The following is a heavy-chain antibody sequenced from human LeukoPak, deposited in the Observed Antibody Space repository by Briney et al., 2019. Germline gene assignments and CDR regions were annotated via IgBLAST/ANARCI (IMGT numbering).Heavy chain of an antibody. V-gene: IGHV3-23*01. CDR3: AKVIVGFNCYFDY. CDR2: ISGSGGST. CDR1: GFTFSSYA. J-gene: IGHJ4*02. D-gene: IGHD1-1*01. Sequence: GGSLRLSCAASGFTFSSYAMSWVRQAPGKGLEWVSGISGSGGSTFYADSVKGRFTISRDNSKNTLYLQVNSLRAEDTAIYYCAKVIVGFNCYFDYWGQGTLVTVSS.